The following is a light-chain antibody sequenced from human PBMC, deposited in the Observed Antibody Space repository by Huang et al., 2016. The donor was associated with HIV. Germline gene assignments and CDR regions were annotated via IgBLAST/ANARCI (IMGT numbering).Light chain of an antibody. J-gene: IGKJ1*01. CDR2: GAS. V-gene: IGKV3-15*01. CDR1: QSVGSN. CDR3: QQYNNWPPWT. Sequence: EIVMTQSPATLSVSPGERATLSCRASQSVGSNLAWYQQKPGQAPRLLIYGASTRATGSPARFSGSGSETEFTLTISSLQSEDFAVYYCQQYNNWPPWTFGQGTKVEIK.